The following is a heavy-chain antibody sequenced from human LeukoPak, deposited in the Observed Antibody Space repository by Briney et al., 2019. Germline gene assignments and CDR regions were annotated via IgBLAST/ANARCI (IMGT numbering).Heavy chain of an antibody. CDR1: GFNFGIYS. Sequence: GGSLRLSCAASGFNFGIYSMTWVRQAPGKGLEWVANIKQDGSERDYVDSVKGRFTISRDDAKNSLYLQMNSLRAEDTAVYYCARGITMANWGQGTLVTVSS. D-gene: IGHD3-10*01. V-gene: IGHV3-7*04. CDR3: ARGITMAN. J-gene: IGHJ4*02. CDR2: IKQDGSER.